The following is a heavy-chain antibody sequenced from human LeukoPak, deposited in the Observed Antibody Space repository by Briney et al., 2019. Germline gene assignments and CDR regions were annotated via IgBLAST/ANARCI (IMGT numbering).Heavy chain of an antibody. CDR2: ISYSGST. V-gene: IGHV4-39*07. CDR3: ARVGYDYVWGSYRHLDY. J-gene: IGHJ4*02. CDR1: GGSITSSNYQ. Sequence: PSETLSLTCTVSGGSITSSNYQWGWIRQPPGKGLEWIGSISYSGSTYFNLSLKSRVTISVDTSKNQFSLKLSSVTAADTAVYYCARVGYDYVWGSYRHLDYWGQGTLVTVSS. D-gene: IGHD3-16*02.